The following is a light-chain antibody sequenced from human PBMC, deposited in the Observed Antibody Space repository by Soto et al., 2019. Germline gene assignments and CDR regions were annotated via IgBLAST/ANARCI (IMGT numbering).Light chain of an antibody. Sequence: QSALTQPPSASGSSGQSVTISCTGTSSDVGGYNYVSWYRQHPGRPPKLMLYEVTMRPSGVPDRFAGSKSGNTASLTVSGLQAEYEGDYHCSPYVGSNNTVVFGGGTQLTVL. CDR3: SPYVGSNNTVV. CDR2: EVT. J-gene: IGLJ2*01. CDR1: SSDVGGYNY. V-gene: IGLV2-8*01.